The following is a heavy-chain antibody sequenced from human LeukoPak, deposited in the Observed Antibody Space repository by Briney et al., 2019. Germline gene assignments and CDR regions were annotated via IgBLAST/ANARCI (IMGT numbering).Heavy chain of an antibody. D-gene: IGHD3-10*01. CDR1: GGSISSDDQY. V-gene: IGHV4-39*07. CDR3: ARFIRTREFDY. CDR2: IYYRGNT. J-gene: IGHJ4*02. Sequence: SETLSLTCTVSGGSISSDDQYWGWIRQPPGKGLEWIASIYYRGNTYYNSSLKSRVTISEDTSKNQFSLKLTSVTAADTAVYYCARFIRTREFDYWGQGTLVTVSS.